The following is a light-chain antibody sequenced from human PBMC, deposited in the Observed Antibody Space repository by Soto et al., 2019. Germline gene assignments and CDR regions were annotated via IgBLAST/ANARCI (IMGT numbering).Light chain of an antibody. Sequence: AIQMTQSPSSLSASVGDRVTITCRASQGISSYLAWYQQKPGKAPKLLIYAASTLQSGVPSRFSGSGSGTDFTLTISCLQSEDFATYYCQQYYSYPALTFGGGTKVDI. CDR3: QQYYSYPALT. J-gene: IGKJ4*01. CDR2: AAS. V-gene: IGKV1-8*01. CDR1: QGISSY.